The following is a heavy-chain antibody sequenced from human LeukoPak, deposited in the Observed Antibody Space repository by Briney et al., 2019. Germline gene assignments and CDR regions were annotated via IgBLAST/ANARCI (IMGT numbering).Heavy chain of an antibody. J-gene: IGHJ6*03. CDR1: GGSISSSSYY. Sequence: SETLSLTCTVSGGSISSSSYYWGWIRQPPGKGLEWIGSIYYSGSTYYNPSLKSRVTISADTSKNQFSLKLSSVTAADTAVYYCARTYYDFWSGYSYYYYYYMDVWGKGTTVTVSS. D-gene: IGHD3-3*01. CDR3: ARTYYDFWSGYSYYYYYYMDV. V-gene: IGHV4-39*07. CDR2: IYYSGST.